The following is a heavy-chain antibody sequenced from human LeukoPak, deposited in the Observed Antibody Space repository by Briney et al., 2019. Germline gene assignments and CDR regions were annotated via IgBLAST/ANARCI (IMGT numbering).Heavy chain of an antibody. Sequence: SQTLSLTYAISGDSVSNSSATWNWIRQSPSRGLEWLGRTFYSSKWFNDYGKSVISRITINPDTSKNHFSLQLNSVTPEDTAVYYCARGGGGRGLFDFWGQGTLVTVSS. CDR3: ARGGGGRGLFDF. D-gene: IGHD2-15*01. CDR1: GDSVSNSSAT. V-gene: IGHV6-1*01. J-gene: IGHJ4*02. CDR2: TFYSSKWFN.